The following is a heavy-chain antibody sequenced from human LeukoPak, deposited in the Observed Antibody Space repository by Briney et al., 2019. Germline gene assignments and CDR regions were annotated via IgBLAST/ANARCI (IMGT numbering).Heavy chain of an antibody. V-gene: IGHV3-11*01. CDR2: ISSSGSTI. D-gene: IGHD6-19*01. J-gene: IGHJ5*02. Sequence: GGSLRLSCAASGFTFSDYYMSWIRQAPGKGLEWVSYISSSGSTIYYADSVKGRFTISRDNSKNTLYLQMNSLRAEDTAVYYCARSSGTDSGWWYWFDPWGQGTLVTVSS. CDR3: ARSSGTDSGWWYWFDP. CDR1: GFTFSDYY.